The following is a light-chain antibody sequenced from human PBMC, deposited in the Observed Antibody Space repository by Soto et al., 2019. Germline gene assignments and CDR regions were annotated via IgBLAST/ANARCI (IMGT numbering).Light chain of an antibody. CDR2: DAS. J-gene: IGKJ4*02. V-gene: IGKV1-5*01. CDR1: QSISSW. CDR3: QQRNNWPLT. Sequence: DIQMTQSPSTLSASVGDRVTITCRASQSISSWLAWYQQKPGKAPKLLIYDASSLESGVPSRFSGSGSGTEFTLTISSLEPEDFAVYYCQQRNNWPLTFGGGTKVDTK.